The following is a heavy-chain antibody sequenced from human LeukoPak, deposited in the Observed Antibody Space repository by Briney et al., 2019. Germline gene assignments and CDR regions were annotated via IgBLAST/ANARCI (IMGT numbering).Heavy chain of an antibody. J-gene: IGHJ6*03. CDR3: AKTTVTSEDYFYYYMDV. CDR1: GYTFSSYA. Sequence: ASVKVSCKASGYTFSSYAIIWVRQAPGQGLEWMGWIVTYNGNTYYAQNLQGRVTMTTDTSTSTAYMELRSLRSDDTAVYYCAKTTVTSEDYFYYYMDVWGKGTTVTVSS. D-gene: IGHD4-17*01. V-gene: IGHV1-18*01. CDR2: IVTYNGNT.